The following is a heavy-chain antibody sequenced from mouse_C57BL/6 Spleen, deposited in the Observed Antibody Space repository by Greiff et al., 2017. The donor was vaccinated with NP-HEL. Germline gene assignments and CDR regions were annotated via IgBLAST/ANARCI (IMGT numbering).Heavy chain of an antibody. CDR2: IYPGSGST. CDR1: GYTFTSYW. J-gene: IGHJ3*01. Sequence: VQLQQSGAELVKPGASVKMSCKASGYTFTSYWITWVKQRPGQGLEWIGDIYPGSGSTNYNEKFMSKATLTVDTSSSTAYMQRSSLTSEDSAVYYGARCEEGGFAYWGQGTLVTVSA. V-gene: IGHV1-55*01. CDR3: ARCEEGGFAY.